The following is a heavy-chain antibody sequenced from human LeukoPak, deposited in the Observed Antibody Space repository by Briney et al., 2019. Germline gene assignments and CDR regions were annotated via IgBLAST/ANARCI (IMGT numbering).Heavy chain of an antibody. J-gene: IGHJ4*02. V-gene: IGHV1-2*02. D-gene: IGHD3-22*01. Sequence: ASGKVSCKASGYAFSGYYMHWVRQAAGQGLEWMGWINPSNGGTNYAQNFQGRVTMTRDTSISTAYMELSSLTSDDTAVYYCARGPTYYDSSGYRLEYWGQGTLVTVSS. CDR2: INPSNGGT. CDR3: ARGPTYYDSSGYRLEY. CDR1: GYAFSGYY.